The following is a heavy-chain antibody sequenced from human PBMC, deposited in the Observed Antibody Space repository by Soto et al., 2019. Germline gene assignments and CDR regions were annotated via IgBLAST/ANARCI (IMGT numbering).Heavy chain of an antibody. J-gene: IGHJ6*02. CDR2: IIPIFGTA. CDR1: GGTFSSYA. CDR3: AKDSLPGIAVAGDYYYGMDV. Sequence: SVKVSCKASGGTFSSYAISWVRQAPGQGLEWMGGIIPIFGTANYAQKFQGRVTITADKSTSTAYMELSSLRSEDTAVYYCAKDSLPGIAVAGDYYYGMDVWGQGTTVTVSS. D-gene: IGHD6-19*01. V-gene: IGHV1-69*06.